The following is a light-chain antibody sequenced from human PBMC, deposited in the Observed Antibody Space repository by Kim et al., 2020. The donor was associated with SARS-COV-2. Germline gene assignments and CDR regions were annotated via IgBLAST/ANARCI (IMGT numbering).Light chain of an antibody. Sequence: GHSITSSGTGTSGGLGAYNYVSWYQHHPGKAPKLIIYDVSYRPSWVSSRFSGSKTYNTASLTIFGLQLEDEADYYCSSYTTSLTRVFGTGTKVTVL. CDR3: SSYTTSLTRV. CDR2: DVS. J-gene: IGLJ1*01. V-gene: IGLV2-14*03. CDR1: SGGLGAYNY.